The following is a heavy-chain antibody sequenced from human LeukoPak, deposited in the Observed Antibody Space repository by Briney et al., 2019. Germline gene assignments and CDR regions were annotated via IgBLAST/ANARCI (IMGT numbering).Heavy chain of an antibody. D-gene: IGHD3-3*01. V-gene: IGHV1-69*02. CDR2: IIPNLGIA. Sequence: AVKLSCKASGGSFSSYTISLVRQAPAQGLEWMGMIIPNLGIANYAQKFQGRVTITAYKSTSTAYMELSSLRSEDTAVYYCAESSGYWGQGTLVTVSS. CDR1: GGSFSSYT. CDR3: AESSGY. J-gene: IGHJ4*02.